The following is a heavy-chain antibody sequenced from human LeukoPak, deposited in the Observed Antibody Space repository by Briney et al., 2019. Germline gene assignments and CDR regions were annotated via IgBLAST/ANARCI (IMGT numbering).Heavy chain of an antibody. J-gene: IGHJ5*02. D-gene: IGHD4-17*01. V-gene: IGHV6-1*01. Sequence: SQILSLTCAISGDSVSSNSAAWNWIRQSPWRGLEWLGRTYYRSKWYYDYALSVKSRMTIYPDTSKNQLSLQLSSVTSEDTAVYYCARDHGFMAPWGQGTLVIVSS. CDR1: GDSVSSNSAA. CDR2: TYYRSKWYY. CDR3: ARDHGFMAP.